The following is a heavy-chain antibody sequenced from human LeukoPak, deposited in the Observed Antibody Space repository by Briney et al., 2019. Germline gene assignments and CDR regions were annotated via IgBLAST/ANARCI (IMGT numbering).Heavy chain of an antibody. Sequence: GGSLRLSCAASGFSSRDYYMSWIRQAPGKGLEWVSYISTSGSTIYYADSVKGRFSISRDNAKNSLNLQMNSLRVEDTAVYYCARVGEGDTSGWFVYFDYWGQGTLVTVSS. D-gene: IGHD6-19*01. CDR2: ISTSGSTI. CDR1: GFSSRDYY. CDR3: ARVGEGDTSGWFVYFDY. V-gene: IGHV3-11*01. J-gene: IGHJ4*02.